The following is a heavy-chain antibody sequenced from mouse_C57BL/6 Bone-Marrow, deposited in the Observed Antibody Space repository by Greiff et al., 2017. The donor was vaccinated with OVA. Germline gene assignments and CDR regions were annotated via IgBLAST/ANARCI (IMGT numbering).Heavy chain of an antibody. CDR2: IDPETGGT. D-gene: IGHD1-1*01. J-gene: IGHJ3*01. Sequence: VKLQESGAELVRPGASVTLSCKASGYTFTDYEMHWVKQTPVHGLEWIGAIDPETGGTAYNQKFKGKAILTADKSSSTAYMELRSLTSEDSAVYYCTRRLYYYGSRTAWFAYWGQGTLVTVSA. CDR3: TRRLYYYGSRTAWFAY. V-gene: IGHV1-15*01. CDR1: GYTFTDYE.